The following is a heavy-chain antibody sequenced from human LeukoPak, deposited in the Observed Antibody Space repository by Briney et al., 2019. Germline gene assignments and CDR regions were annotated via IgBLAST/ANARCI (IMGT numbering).Heavy chain of an antibody. V-gene: IGHV1-69*05. D-gene: IGHD6-13*01. Sequence: GASVKVSCKASGGTFSSYAISWVRQAPGQGLEWMGGLIPIFGTANYAQKFQGRVTITTDESTSTAYMELSSLRSEDTAVYYCARESLPYSSSWYYFDYWGQGTLVTVSS. CDR3: ARESLPYSSSWYYFDY. J-gene: IGHJ4*01. CDR1: GGTFSSYA. CDR2: LIPIFGTA.